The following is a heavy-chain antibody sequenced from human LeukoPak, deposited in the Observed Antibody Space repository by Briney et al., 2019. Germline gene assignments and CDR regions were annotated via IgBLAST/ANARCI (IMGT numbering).Heavy chain of an antibody. Sequence: GESLKISCQVSGYNFINYWIGWVRHMPVKGLEWMGIIYPGDSDTRYRPSFQGQVTISADKSISTAYLQWSSLKASDTAMYYCARGVQLWFEGFDYWGQGTLVTVSS. CDR3: ARGVQLWFEGFDY. D-gene: IGHD5-18*01. J-gene: IGHJ4*02. V-gene: IGHV5-51*01. CDR2: IYPGDSDT. CDR1: GYNFINYW.